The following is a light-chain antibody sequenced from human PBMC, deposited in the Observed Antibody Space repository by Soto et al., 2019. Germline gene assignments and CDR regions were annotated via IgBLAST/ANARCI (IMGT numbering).Light chain of an antibody. CDR2: EVS. V-gene: IGLV2-14*01. J-gene: IGLJ1*01. CDR1: ISDVGAYNY. Sequence: QSVLTQPASVSGSPGQSITISCTGSISDVGAYNYVSWYQQHPGKAPKLMIYEVSNRPSGVAFRFSGSKSGSSASLAISGLQPEDEADYYCQSYDSRLSASVFGAGTKVTVL. CDR3: QSYDSRLSASV.